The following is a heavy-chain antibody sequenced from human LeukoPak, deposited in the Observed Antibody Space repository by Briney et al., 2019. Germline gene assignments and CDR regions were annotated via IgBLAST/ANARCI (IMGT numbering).Heavy chain of an antibody. CDR1: GGTFSSYT. J-gene: IGHJ4*02. Sequence: ASVKVSCKASGGTFSSYTISWVRQAPGQGLEWMGRIIPILGIANYAQKFQGRVTITADKSTSTAYMELSSLRSEDTAVYYCVRVGQQLAFDYWGQGTLVTVSS. V-gene: IGHV1-69*02. CDR3: VRVGQQLAFDY. D-gene: IGHD6-13*01. CDR2: IIPILGIA.